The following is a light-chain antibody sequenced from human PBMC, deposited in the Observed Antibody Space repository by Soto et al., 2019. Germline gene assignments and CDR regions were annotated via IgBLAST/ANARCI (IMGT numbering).Light chain of an antibody. J-gene: IGLJ2*01. CDR3: GTWDSSLSAAV. V-gene: IGLV1-51*01. Sequence: QSVLTQPPSVSAAPGQKVTISCSGSSSNIGNNYVSWYQQLPGTAPKLLIYDNNKRPSGIPDRFSGSKSGTSATLGITGLQTGDEADYYCGTWDSSLSAAVFGGGNKLTVL. CDR2: DNN. CDR1: SSNIGNNY.